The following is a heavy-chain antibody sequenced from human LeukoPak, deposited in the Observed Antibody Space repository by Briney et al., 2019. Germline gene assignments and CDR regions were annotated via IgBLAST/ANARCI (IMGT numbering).Heavy chain of an antibody. CDR1: GGSFSGYY. Sequence: SETLCLSCAVSGGSFSGYYWSWIRQAPGKGLEWIGEINHSGSTNYTPSLKSRITISVDTSKNQFSLKLSSVTAADTAVYYCVKAGAKGSDYWGQGTLVTVSS. CDR3: VKAGAKGSDY. V-gene: IGHV4-34*01. J-gene: IGHJ4*02. CDR2: INHSGST. D-gene: IGHD3-10*01.